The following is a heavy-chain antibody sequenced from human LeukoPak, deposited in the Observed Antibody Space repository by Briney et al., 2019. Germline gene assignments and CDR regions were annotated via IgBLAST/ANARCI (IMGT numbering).Heavy chain of an antibody. D-gene: IGHD3-10*02. Sequence: GGSLRLSCAASGFTFSSYWMSWVRQAPGKGLEWVANIKQDGSEKYYVDSVKGRFTISRDNAKNSLYLQMNSLRAEDTAVYYCARDQIHYYVSFDYWGQGTLVTVSS. CDR3: ARDQIHYYVSFDY. CDR2: IKQDGSEK. CDR1: GFTFSSYW. J-gene: IGHJ4*02. V-gene: IGHV3-7*01.